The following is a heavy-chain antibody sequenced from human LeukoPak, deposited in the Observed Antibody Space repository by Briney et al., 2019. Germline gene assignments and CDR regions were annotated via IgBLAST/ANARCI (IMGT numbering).Heavy chain of an antibody. V-gene: IGHV1-69*13. Sequence: ASVKVSCTASGGTFSSYAISWVRQAPGQGLEWMGGIIPIFGTANYAQKFQGRVTITADESTSTAYMELSSLRSEDTAVYYCARILYCSSTSCLPDYWGQGTLVTVSS. CDR2: IIPIFGTA. D-gene: IGHD2-2*01. CDR1: GGTFSSYA. J-gene: IGHJ4*02. CDR3: ARILYCSSTSCLPDY.